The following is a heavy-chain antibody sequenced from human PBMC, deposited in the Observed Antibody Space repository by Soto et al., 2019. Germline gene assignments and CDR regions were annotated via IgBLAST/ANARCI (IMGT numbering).Heavy chain of an antibody. V-gene: IGHV3-7*01. CDR1: GFTFSSYW. D-gene: IGHD3-10*01. Sequence: GGSLRLSCAASGFTFSSYWMSWVRQAPGKGLEWVANIKQDGSEKYYVDSVKGRFTISRDNAKNSLYLQMNSLRAEDTAVYYCARVEITMVRGVIIDYWGQGTLVTVSS. CDR2: IKQDGSEK. CDR3: ARVEITMVRGVIIDY. J-gene: IGHJ4*02.